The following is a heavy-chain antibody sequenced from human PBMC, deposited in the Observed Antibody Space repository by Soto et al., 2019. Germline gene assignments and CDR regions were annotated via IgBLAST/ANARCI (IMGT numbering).Heavy chain of an antibody. J-gene: IGHJ4*02. D-gene: IGHD3-10*01. Sequence: QLQLQESGPGLVKPSETLSLTCTVSGGSISSSSYYWGWIRQPPGKGLEWIGNIYYSGSAYYNPSLKSRVTISVDMSKTKFSLKLSSVTAADMAVYSCARRGVSGPVDYWRQGTLVTVSS. CDR2: IYYSGSA. CDR3: ARRGVSGPVDY. V-gene: IGHV4-39*01. CDR1: GGSISSSSYY.